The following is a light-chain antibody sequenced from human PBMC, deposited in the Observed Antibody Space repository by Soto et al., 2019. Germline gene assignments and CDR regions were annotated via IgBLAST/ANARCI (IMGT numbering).Light chain of an antibody. CDR1: SSNIGSNV. J-gene: IGLJ2*01. V-gene: IGLV1-44*01. CDR2: IND. CDR3: SSWDDSLNGVV. Sequence: QSVLTQPPSASGTPGQRVTISCSGGSSNIGSNVVNWYQQLPGKAPKLLIYINDRRPSGVPDRFSGSKSGTSASLAVSGLQSEDEADNYCSSWDDSLNGVVFGGGTKLTVL.